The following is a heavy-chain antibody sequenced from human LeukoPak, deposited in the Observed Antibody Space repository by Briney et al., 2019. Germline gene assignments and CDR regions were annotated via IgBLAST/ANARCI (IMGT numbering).Heavy chain of an antibody. D-gene: IGHD6-19*01. V-gene: IGHV1-18*01. J-gene: IGHJ4*02. CDR2: ISAFNDHT. CDR1: NYTVTDYG. Sequence: ASVKVSCKASNYTVTDYGINWVRQAPGRGLEWVGWISAFNDHTYYAQRFLGRITMTTDTSTTTAHMELRSLRTDDTAVYYCARALAVTGRGPRDFDFWGQGTLVTVSS. CDR3: ARALAVTGRGPRDFDF.